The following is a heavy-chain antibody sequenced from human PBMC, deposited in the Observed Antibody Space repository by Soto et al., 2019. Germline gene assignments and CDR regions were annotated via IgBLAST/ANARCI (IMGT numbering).Heavy chain of an antibody. CDR2: ISYDGSNE. Sequence: GGSLRLSCAASGFTFNSHAIHWVRQAPGKGLEWVTVISYDGSNEYYADSVKGRFTISRDNSKNTLYLQMNSLRAEDSAVYYCARDQNYYGSSGPRLGYYYYGMDVWGQGTTVTVSS. J-gene: IGHJ6*02. V-gene: IGHV3-30-3*01. D-gene: IGHD3-22*01. CDR1: GFTFNSHA. CDR3: ARDQNYYGSSGPRLGYYYYGMDV.